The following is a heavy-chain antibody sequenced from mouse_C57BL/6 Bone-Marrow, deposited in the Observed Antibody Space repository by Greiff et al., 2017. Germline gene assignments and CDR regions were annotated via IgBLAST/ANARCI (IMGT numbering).Heavy chain of an antibody. CDR1: GFTFSSYA. CDR3: ARDRYGNFFAY. Sequence: EVHLVESGGGLVKPGGSLKLSCAASGFTFSSYAMSWVRQTPEKRLEWVATISDGGSYTYYPDNVKGRFTISRDNAKNNLYLQMSHLKSEDTAMYYCARDRYGNFFAYWGQGTLVTVAA. CDR2: ISDGGSYT. V-gene: IGHV5-4*01. J-gene: IGHJ3*01. D-gene: IGHD2-1*01.